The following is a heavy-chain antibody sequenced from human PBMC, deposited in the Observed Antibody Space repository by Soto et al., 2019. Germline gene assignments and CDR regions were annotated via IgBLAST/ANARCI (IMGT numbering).Heavy chain of an antibody. CDR2: ISSSGDDT. V-gene: IGHV3-23*01. J-gene: IGHJ5*02. Sequence: GGSLRLSCAASGFTFSNYAMNWVRQASGKGLEWVSSISSSGDDTYYPDSVKGRFTISRDNSRNTLYLQMNSLRAEDTAIYYCAKNGYEYSTSSPWFDPWGQGTLVTVSS. CDR1: GFTFSNYA. D-gene: IGHD6-6*01. CDR3: AKNGYEYSTSSPWFDP.